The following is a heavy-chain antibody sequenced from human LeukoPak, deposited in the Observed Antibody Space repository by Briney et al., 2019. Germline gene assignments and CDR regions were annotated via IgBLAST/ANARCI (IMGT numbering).Heavy chain of an antibody. V-gene: IGHV3-23*01. J-gene: IGHJ4*02. CDR3: AKFSSGYSSSWLVDY. CDR1: GFTFSSYS. Sequence: GGSLRLSCAASGFTFSSYSMNWVRQAPGKGLEWVSAISGSGGSTYYADSVKGRFTISRDNSKNTLYLQMNSLRAEDMAVYYCAKFSSGYSSSWLVDYWGQGTLVTVSS. D-gene: IGHD6-13*01. CDR2: ISGSGGST.